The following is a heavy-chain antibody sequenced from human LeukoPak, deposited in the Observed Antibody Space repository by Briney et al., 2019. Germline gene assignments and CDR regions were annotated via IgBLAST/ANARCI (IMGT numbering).Heavy chain of an antibody. D-gene: IGHD1-20*01. CDR3: AGVDALITGTPY. CDR1: GFTFDDYA. Sequence: QPGGSLRLSRAASGFTFDDYAMHWVRQAPGKGLEWVSGISWNSGSIGYADSVKGRFTISRDNAKNSLYLQMNSLRAEDTALYYCAGVDALITGTPYWGQGTLVTVSS. V-gene: IGHV3-9*01. J-gene: IGHJ4*02. CDR2: ISWNSGSI.